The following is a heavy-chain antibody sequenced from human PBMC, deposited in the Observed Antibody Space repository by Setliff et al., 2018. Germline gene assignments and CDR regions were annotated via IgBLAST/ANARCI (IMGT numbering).Heavy chain of an antibody. CDR3: ARVSSPSGWYDY. J-gene: IGHJ4*02. CDR2: INHSGST. V-gene: IGHV4-34*01. CDR1: GGSFSGYC. D-gene: IGHD6-19*01. Sequence: SETLSLTCAVYGGSFSGYCWSWIRQPPGKGLEWIGEINHSGSTNYNPSLKSRVTISVDTSKNQFSLKLSSVTAADTAVYYCARVSSPSGWYDYWGQGTLVTVSS.